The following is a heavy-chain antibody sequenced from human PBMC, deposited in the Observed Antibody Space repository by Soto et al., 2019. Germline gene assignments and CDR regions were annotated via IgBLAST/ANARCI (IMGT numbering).Heavy chain of an antibody. CDR3: VRVLDSSWYADL. Sequence: QVQLQESGPGLVKPSETLSLTCSVSGGSVSNASVYWTWIRQAPGTGLEYIGYIFYTGVTNYNPSISSRVTISLDTSKNHFALKLNSMTAADTAVYYCVRVLDSSWYADLWGRGTPVTVSS. CDR2: IFYTGVT. V-gene: IGHV4-61*03. J-gene: IGHJ2*01. D-gene: IGHD3-22*01. CDR1: GGSVSNASVY.